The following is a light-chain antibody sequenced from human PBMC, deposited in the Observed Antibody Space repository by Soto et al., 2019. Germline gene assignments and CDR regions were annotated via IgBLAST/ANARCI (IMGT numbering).Light chain of an antibody. CDR2: GNS. CDR3: QSSDSSDYV. CDR1: SSNIGAGYD. V-gene: IGLV1-40*01. J-gene: IGLJ1*01. Sequence: QSVLTQLPSVSGAPGQRVTISCTGCSSNIGAGYDVHWYQQLPGTAPKLLIYGNSNRPSGVPDRFSGSKSGTSASLAITGLQAEDAADYYCQSSDSSDYVFGTGTKVTV.